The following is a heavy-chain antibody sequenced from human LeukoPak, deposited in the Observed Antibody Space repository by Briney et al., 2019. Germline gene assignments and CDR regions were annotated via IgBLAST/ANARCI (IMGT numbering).Heavy chain of an antibody. Sequence: GGPLRLSCAASGFTFSSYSMNWVRQAPGKGLEWVSSISSSSSYIYYADSVKGRFTISRDNAKNSLYLQMNSLRAEDTAVYYCARDGLFRDYVWGSYRWPLDYWGQGTLVTVSS. CDR3: ARDGLFRDYVWGSYRWPLDY. CDR2: ISSSSSYI. J-gene: IGHJ4*02. D-gene: IGHD3-16*02. V-gene: IGHV3-21*01. CDR1: GFTFSSYS.